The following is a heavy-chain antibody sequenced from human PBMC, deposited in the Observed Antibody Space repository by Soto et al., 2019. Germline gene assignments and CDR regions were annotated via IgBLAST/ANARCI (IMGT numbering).Heavy chain of an antibody. CDR1: GFTFSSYG. CDR2: ISYDGNNK. Sequence: QLQLVESGGGVVQPGRSLRLSCAASGFTFSSYGMHWVRQAPGKGLEWVAVISYDGNNKYYADSVKGRFTISRDNFKNTLYLQMDSLRAEDTAMYYCAKDHLETTVTTPSYWGRGTLVTVSS. CDR3: AKDHLETTVTTPSY. J-gene: IGHJ4*02. V-gene: IGHV3-30*18. D-gene: IGHD4-17*01.